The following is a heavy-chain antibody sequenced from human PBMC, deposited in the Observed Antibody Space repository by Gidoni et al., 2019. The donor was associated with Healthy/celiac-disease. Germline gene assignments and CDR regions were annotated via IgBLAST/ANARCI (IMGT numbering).Heavy chain of an antibody. CDR3: AHYVTYYYDSSGYYPDY. J-gene: IGHJ4*02. CDR1: GFSLSTSGVG. D-gene: IGHD3-22*01. CDR2: IYWDDDK. Sequence: QITLKESGPTLVKPTQTLTLTCTFSGFSLSTSGVGVGWIRQPPGKALEWLALIYWDDDKRYSPSLKSRLTITKDTSKNQVVLTMTNMDPVDTATYYCAHYVTYYYDSSGYYPDYWGQGTLVTVSS. V-gene: IGHV2-5*02.